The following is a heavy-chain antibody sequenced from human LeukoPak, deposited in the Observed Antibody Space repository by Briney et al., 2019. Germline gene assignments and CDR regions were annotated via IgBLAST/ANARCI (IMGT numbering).Heavy chain of an antibody. D-gene: IGHD3-10*01. CDR1: GYSISSGYY. CDR2: IYHSGVT. J-gene: IGHJ4*02. V-gene: IGHV4-38-2*02. Sequence: SETLSLTCTVSGYSISSGYYWGWIRQPPGKGLEWNGSIYHSGVTSYNPSFKSRGTKAVDTSKHQFSLKLSPVTAADTAVYDCASLWFGLTSVDYWGQGTLVTVSS. CDR3: ASLWFGLTSVDY.